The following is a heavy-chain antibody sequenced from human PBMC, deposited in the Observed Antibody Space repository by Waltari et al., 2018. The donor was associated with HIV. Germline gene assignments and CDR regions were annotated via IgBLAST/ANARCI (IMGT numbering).Heavy chain of an antibody. D-gene: IGHD6-19*01. CDR3: ASRSSGRVAYGLDV. CDR2: ISSSSGHM. Sequence: EVQLVESGGGLVKPGGSLRLSCAGSGFTFSSYGMNWVRQAPGKGLEWVAYISSSSGHMKYADSVKGLFTISRDNAKNSLYLQINSLRAEDTAVYYCASRSSGRVAYGLDVWGQGTTVIVSS. V-gene: IGHV3-21*01. CDR1: GFTFSSYG. J-gene: IGHJ6*02.